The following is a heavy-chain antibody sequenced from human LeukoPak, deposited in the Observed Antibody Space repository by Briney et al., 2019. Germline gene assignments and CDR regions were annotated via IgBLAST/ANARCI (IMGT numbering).Heavy chain of an antibody. V-gene: IGHV3-33*08. Sequence: PGGSLRLSCAASGFTFSNYAMNWVRQAPGKGLEWVAVIWYDGSNNYYADSVKGRFTISRDNSKNTLYLQMNSLRAEDTAVYYCATGSSWPIDYWGQGTLVTVSS. CDR1: GFTFSNYA. J-gene: IGHJ4*02. D-gene: IGHD6-13*01. CDR3: ATGSSWPIDY. CDR2: IWYDGSNN.